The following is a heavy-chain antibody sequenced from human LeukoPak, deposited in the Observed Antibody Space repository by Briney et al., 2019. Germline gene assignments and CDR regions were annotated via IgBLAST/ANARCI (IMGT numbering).Heavy chain of an antibody. CDR3: ARFSTRLTGERIGAFDL. V-gene: IGHV4-31*03. CDR2: IYYVGNT. Sequence: SETLSLTCTVSGGSLSSGGYYWTWIRQHPGKGLEWLAYIYYVGNTYYNPSLQSRLSISANTSKNHFSLNLSSVTAADTAIYYCARFSTRLTGERIGAFDLWGQGTMVTVSS. J-gene: IGHJ3*01. CDR1: GGSLSSGGYY. D-gene: IGHD7-27*01.